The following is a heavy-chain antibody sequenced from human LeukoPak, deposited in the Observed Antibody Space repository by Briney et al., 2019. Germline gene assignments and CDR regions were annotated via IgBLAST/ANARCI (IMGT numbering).Heavy chain of an antibody. D-gene: IGHD3-22*01. CDR1: GGSISSYY. CDR3: ARLPYDYYDSSGYYVPI. CDR2: IYYSGST. V-gene: IGHV4-59*08. Sequence: SETLSLTCTVSGGSISSYYWSWIRQPPGKGLEWIGYIYYSGSTNYNPSLKSRVTISVDTSKNQFSLKLSSVTAADTAVYYCARLPYDYYDSSGYYVPIWGQGTMVTVPS. J-gene: IGHJ3*02.